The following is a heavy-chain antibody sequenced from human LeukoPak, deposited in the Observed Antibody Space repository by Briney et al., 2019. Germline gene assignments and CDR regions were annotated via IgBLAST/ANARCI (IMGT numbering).Heavy chain of an antibody. Sequence: GRSLRLSCAASGFTFSSYGMHWVRQAPGKGLEWVAVISYDGSNKYYADSVKGRFTISRDNSKNTLYLQMNSLRAEDTAVYYCAKEGRQLVVYYYYYMDVWGKGTTVTVSS. D-gene: IGHD6-6*01. V-gene: IGHV3-30*18. J-gene: IGHJ6*03. CDR1: GFTFSSYG. CDR2: ISYDGSNK. CDR3: AKEGRQLVVYYYYYMDV.